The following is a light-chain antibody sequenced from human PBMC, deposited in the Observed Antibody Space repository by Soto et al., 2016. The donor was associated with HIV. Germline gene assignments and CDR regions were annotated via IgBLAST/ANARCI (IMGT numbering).Light chain of an antibody. CDR3: QVWDVSSDLVV. CDR2: DDS. Sequence: SYVLTQPPSVSVAPGKTATITCGGNNIGSKTVHWHQQKPGQAPVLVVYDDSDRPSGIPERFSGSNSGNTATLTISGVEAGDEADYYCQVWDVSSDLVVFGGGTKLTVL. CDR1: NIGSKT. V-gene: IGLV3-21*03. J-gene: IGLJ2*01.